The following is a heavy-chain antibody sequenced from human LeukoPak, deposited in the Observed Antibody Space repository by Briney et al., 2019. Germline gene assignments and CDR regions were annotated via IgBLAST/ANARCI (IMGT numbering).Heavy chain of an antibody. CDR1: GFTFSTYA. D-gene: IGHD1-26*01. CDR2: LSSSSSVI. CDR3: ARDPYNGNYGDSYYYYMDV. Sequence: GGSLRLSCAASGFTFSTYAMDWVRQAPGKGLEWVSYLSSSSSVICHADSVKGRFTISRDNAKNSLYLQMNSLRAEDTAIYYCARDPYNGNYGDSYYYYMDVWGKGTTVTISS. V-gene: IGHV3-48*01. J-gene: IGHJ6*03.